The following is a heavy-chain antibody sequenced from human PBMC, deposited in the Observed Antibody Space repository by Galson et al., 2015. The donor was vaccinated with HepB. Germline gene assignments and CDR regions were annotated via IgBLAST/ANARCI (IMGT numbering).Heavy chain of an antibody. CDR2: ISWDGGST. V-gene: IGHV3-43D*03. Sequence: SLRLSCAASGFTFDDYAMNWVRQAPGKGLEWVSLISWDGGSTYYADSVKGRFTISRDNSKNSLYLQMNSLRAEDTALYYCAKDMTPSDYYDSSGPAGNLFDYWGQGTLVTVSS. J-gene: IGHJ4*02. D-gene: IGHD3-22*01. CDR3: AKDMTPSDYYDSSGPAGNLFDY. CDR1: GFTFDDYA.